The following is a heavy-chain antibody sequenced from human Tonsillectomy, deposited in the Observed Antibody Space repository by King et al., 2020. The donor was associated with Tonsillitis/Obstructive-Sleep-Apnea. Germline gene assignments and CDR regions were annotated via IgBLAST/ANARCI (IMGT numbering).Heavy chain of an antibody. CDR2: IYYSGST. CDR1: GGSISSRSYY. Sequence: LQLQESGPGLVKPSETLSLTCTVSGGSISSRSYYWGWIRQPPGKGLEWIGSIYYSGSTYYNPSLNSRVTISVDTSKNQFSLKLSSVTAADTAVYYCAGRHGGNSRHWFDPWGLGTLVTVSS. J-gene: IGHJ5*02. D-gene: IGHD4-23*01. V-gene: IGHV4-39*01. CDR3: AGRHGGNSRHWFDP.